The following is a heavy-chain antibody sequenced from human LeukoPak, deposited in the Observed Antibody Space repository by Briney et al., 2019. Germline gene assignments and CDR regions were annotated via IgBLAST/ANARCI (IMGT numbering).Heavy chain of an antibody. CDR1: GFTFSSYA. Sequence: PGGSLRLSCAASGFTFSSYAMSWVRQAPGKGLEWVSAISGSGGSTYYADSVKGRFTISRDNSKNTLYLQMNSLRAEDTAVYYCASPPRGTRTQNYFAYWGQGTLVTVSS. CDR2: ISGSGGST. V-gene: IGHV3-23*01. D-gene: IGHD2-2*01. J-gene: IGHJ4*02. CDR3: ASPPRGTRTQNYFAY.